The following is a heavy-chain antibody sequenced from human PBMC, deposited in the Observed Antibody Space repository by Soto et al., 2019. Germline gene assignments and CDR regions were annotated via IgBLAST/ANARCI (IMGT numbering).Heavy chain of an antibody. CDR2: ISDNGGST. D-gene: IGHD7-27*01. J-gene: IGHJ3*02. CDR3: ARRGTGDTDHAFDI. Sequence: GGSLRLSCAASGFTFSSYAMYWVRQAPGKGLEYVLGISDNGGSTYYANSVKGRFTISRDNSKNTLYLQMGSLRAEDMAVYYCARRGTGDTDHAFDIWGQGTMVTVSS. V-gene: IGHV3-64*01. CDR1: GFTFSSYA.